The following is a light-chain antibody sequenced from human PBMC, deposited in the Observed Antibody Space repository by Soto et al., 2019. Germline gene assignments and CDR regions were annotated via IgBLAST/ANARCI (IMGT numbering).Light chain of an antibody. CDR2: GTS. J-gene: IGKJ1*01. CDR1: QSVSSSY. CDR3: QQYGSLVT. Sequence: EIVLTQSPGTLSLSPGERATLSRRASQSVSSSYLAWYQHKPGRAPRLLIDGTSSRATGIPDRFSGSGSGTDFTLTISRLEPEDLAVYYCQQYGSLVTFDQGTKVEI. V-gene: IGKV3-20*01.